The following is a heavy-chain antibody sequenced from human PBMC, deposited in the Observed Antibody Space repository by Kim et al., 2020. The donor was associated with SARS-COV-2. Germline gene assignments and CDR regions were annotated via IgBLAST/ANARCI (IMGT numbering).Heavy chain of an antibody. Sequence: GGSLRLSCAASGFTFSSYAMSWVRQAPGKGLEWVPAISGSGGSTYYADSVKGRFTISRDNSKNTLYLQMNSLGAEDTGVYYCAKARYDSSGYYYDILDYWRQRTLVTVSS. CDR2: ISGSGGST. J-gene: IGHJ4*02. V-gene: IGHV3-23*01. D-gene: IGHD3-22*01. CDR1: GFTFSSYA. CDR3: AKARYDSSGYYYDILDY.